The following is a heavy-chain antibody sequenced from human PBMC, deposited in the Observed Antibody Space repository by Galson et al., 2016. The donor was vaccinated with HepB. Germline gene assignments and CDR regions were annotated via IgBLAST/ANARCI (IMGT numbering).Heavy chain of an antibody. CDR3: ARGLQSFRDWFDP. CDR2: ISAYNGNT. D-gene: IGHD4-11*01. V-gene: IGHV1-18*01. CDR1: GYTFTSYG. Sequence: SVKVSCKASGYTFTSYGISWVRQAPGQGLEWMGWISAYNGNTHYAQKFQGRVTMTTDASTSTAYMELRSLKSDDTAVYYCARGLQSFRDWFDPWGQGTLVIVSS. J-gene: IGHJ5*02.